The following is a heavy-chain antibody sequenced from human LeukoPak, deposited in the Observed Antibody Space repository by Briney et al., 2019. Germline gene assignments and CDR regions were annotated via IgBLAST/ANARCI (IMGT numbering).Heavy chain of an antibody. V-gene: IGHV3-48*04. D-gene: IGHD1-14*01. CDR2: IIAGSGTV. CDR1: GLSLSSNN. Sequence: PGGSLRLSCAASGLSLSSNNMHWVRQAPGGGLEWLAYIIAGSGTVFSAHSVKGRFSISRANARESLFLQMTSLRGDDTGVYYCTKDLGLLRMIWGRGTLVIVSS. CDR3: TKDLGLLRMI. J-gene: IGHJ2*01.